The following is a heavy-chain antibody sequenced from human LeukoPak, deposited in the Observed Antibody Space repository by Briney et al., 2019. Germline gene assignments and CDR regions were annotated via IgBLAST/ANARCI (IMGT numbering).Heavy chain of an antibody. CDR2: INSDGSST. CDR3: AREDDPDYGGNADAFDI. J-gene: IGHJ3*02. D-gene: IGHD4-23*01. V-gene: IGHV3-74*01. Sequence: GGSLRLSCAASGFTFSSYWMQWVRQAPGKGLVWVSRINSDGSSTSYADSVKGRFTISRDNAKNTLYLQMNSLRAEDTAVYYCAREDDPDYGGNADAFDIWGQGTMVTVSS. CDR1: GFTFSSYW.